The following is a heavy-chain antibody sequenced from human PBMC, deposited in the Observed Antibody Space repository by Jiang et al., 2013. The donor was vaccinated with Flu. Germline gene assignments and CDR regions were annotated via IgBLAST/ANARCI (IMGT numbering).Heavy chain of an antibody. J-gene: IGHJ4*02. CDR2: IDPSDSYT. D-gene: IGHD3-10*01. Sequence: GAEVKKPGESLRISCKGSGYSFTSYWIGWVRQMPGKGLEWMGRIDPSDSYTNYSPSFQGHVTISADKSISTAYLQWSSLKASDTAMYYCARLNYYGSGSYSVKRDEASDYWGQGTLVTVPS. CDR3: ARLNYYGSGSYSVKRDEASDY. V-gene: IGHV5-10-1*01. CDR1: GYSFTSYW.